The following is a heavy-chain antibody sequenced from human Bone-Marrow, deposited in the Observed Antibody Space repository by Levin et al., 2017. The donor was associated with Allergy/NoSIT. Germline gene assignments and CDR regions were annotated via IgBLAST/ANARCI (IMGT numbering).Heavy chain of an antibody. CDR2: ISGSGGST. CDR3: AKVLALRGAFDI. V-gene: IGHV3-23*01. CDR1: GFTFSSYA. D-gene: IGHD3-3*02. J-gene: IGHJ3*02. Sequence: GESLKISCAASGFTFSSYAMSWVRQAPGKGLEWVSAISGSGGSTYYADSVKGRFTISRDNSKNTLYLQMNSLRAEDTAVYYCAKVLALRGAFDIWGQGTMVTVSS.